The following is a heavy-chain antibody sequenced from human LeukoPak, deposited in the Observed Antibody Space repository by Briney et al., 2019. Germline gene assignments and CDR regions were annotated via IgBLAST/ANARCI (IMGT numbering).Heavy chain of an antibody. Sequence: GRSLRLSCAASGFTFSSYGMHWVRQAPGKGLGWVAVISYDGSNKYYADSVKGRFTISRDNSKNTLYLQLNSLRAADTAVYYCAKEVDGADLYYYYYYGMDVWGQGTTVTVSS. J-gene: IGHJ6*02. CDR3: AKEVDGADLYYYYYYGMDV. CDR1: GFTFSSYG. V-gene: IGHV3-30*18. D-gene: IGHD1-26*01. CDR2: ISYDGSNK.